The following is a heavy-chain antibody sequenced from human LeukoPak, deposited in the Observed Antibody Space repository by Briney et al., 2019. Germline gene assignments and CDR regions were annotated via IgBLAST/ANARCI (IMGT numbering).Heavy chain of an antibody. Sequence: PSETLSLTCTVSGYSISSGYYWGWIRQPPGKGLEWIGSIYHSGSTYYNPSLKSRVTISVDTSKNQFSLKLSSVTAADTAVYYCASTKVYSSSWYLGYWGQGTLVTVSS. CDR2: IYHSGST. D-gene: IGHD6-13*01. CDR1: GYSISSGYY. J-gene: IGHJ4*02. V-gene: IGHV4-38-2*02. CDR3: ASTKVYSSSWYLGY.